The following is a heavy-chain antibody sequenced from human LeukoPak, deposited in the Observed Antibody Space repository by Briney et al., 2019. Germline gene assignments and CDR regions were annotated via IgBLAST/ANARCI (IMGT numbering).Heavy chain of an antibody. Sequence: TGGSLRLSCAASGFTFSSYAMSWVRQAPGKGLKWVSAISGSGGSTYYADSVKGRFTISRDNSKNTLYLQMNSLRAEDTAVYYCAKDPSASDFWSGNIAAAGAFDHWGQGTLVTVSS. CDR2: ISGSGGST. D-gene: IGHD6-13*01. V-gene: IGHV3-23*01. CDR3: AKDPSASDFWSGNIAAAGAFDH. J-gene: IGHJ4*02. CDR1: GFTFSSYA.